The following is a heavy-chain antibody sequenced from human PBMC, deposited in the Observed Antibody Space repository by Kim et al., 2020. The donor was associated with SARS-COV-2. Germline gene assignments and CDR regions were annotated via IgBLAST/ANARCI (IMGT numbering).Heavy chain of an antibody. CDR3: ARGLSIAVAGKRYFDY. CDR1: GFTVSSNY. J-gene: IGHJ4*02. V-gene: IGHV3-53*04. Sequence: GGSLRLSCAASGFTVSSNYMSWVRQAPGKGLEWVSVIYSGGSTYYADSVKGRFTISRHNSKNTLYLQMNSLRAEDTAVYYCARGLSIAVAGKRYFDYWGQGTLVTVSS. D-gene: IGHD6-19*01. CDR2: IYSGGST.